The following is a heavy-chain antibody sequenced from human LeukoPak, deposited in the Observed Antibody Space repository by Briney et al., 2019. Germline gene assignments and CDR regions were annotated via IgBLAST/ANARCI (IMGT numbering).Heavy chain of an antibody. CDR1: GFAFGTYA. CDR2: ISANGQAT. J-gene: IGHJ4*02. Sequence: GGSLRLSCAVSGFAFGTYAMSWVRQAPGMGLEWVSSISANGQATYYADSVEGRFTISRDNSKSTLYLQLNSLRAEDTATYYCSREHYNTSLYHLAHWGQGTLVTVSS. D-gene: IGHD3-10*01. CDR3: SREHYNTSLYHLAH. V-gene: IGHV3-23*01.